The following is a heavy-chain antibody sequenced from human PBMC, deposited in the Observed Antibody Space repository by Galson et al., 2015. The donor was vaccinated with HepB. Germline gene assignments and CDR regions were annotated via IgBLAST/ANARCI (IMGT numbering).Heavy chain of an antibody. D-gene: IGHD5-18*01. CDR1: GFTFSSYA. V-gene: IGHV3-30*04. CDR2: ISYDGSNK. J-gene: IGHJ4*02. Sequence: SLRLSCAASGFTFSSYAMHWVRQAPGKGLEWVAVISYDGSNKYYADSVKGRFTISRDNSKNTLYLQMNSLRAEDTAVYYCARDRGSGYSYAFHFDYWGQGTLVTVSS. CDR3: ARDRGSGYSYAFHFDY.